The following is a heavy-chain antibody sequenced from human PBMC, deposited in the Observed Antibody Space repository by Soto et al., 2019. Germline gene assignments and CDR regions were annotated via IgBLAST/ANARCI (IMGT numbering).Heavy chain of an antibody. CDR2: ISYSGNT. D-gene: IGHD5-12*01. CDR1: GGSMRSSRYY. CDR3: ARGSPYSGYDAFDAFDI. J-gene: IGHJ3*02. Sequence: SETLSLTCAVSGGSMRSSRYYWGWIRQPPGKGLEWIGSISYSGNTYYNPSLKSRLSISVDTSKSHFSLKLTSVTAADTAVYYCARGSPYSGYDAFDAFDIWGPGTMVTVS. V-gene: IGHV4-39*02.